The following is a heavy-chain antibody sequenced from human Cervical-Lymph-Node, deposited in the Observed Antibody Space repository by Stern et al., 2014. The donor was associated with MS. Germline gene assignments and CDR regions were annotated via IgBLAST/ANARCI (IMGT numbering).Heavy chain of an antibody. J-gene: IGHJ5*02. CDR1: GYTFTSYA. V-gene: IGHV1-3*01. D-gene: IGHD2-2*01. CDR2: INAGNGNT. Sequence: QVQLMQSGAEVKKPGASVKVSCKASGYTFTSYAMHWVRQAPGQRLEWMGWINAGNGNTKYSQKFQGRVTITRDTSASTAYMELSSLRSEDTAVYYCARASPPIMRSSTSCPYCARFDPWGQGTLVTVSS. CDR3: ARASPPIMRSSTSCPYCARFDP.